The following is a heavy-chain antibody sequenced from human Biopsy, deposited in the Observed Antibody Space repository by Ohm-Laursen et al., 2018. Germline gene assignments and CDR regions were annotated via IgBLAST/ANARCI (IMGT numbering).Heavy chain of an antibody. CDR1: GGSFTGHY. Sequence: GTLSLTCTVSGGSFTGHYWTWIRQPPGQGLEWIGHISYTGYTSYKSSLKSRVTISLDTSRKHFSLRLTSLAAADTAVYYCARGSNEYGGLYFPHWGQGTLVTVSS. V-gene: IGHV4-59*11. D-gene: IGHD4-23*01. CDR3: ARGSNEYGGLYFPH. J-gene: IGHJ1*01. CDR2: ISYTGYT.